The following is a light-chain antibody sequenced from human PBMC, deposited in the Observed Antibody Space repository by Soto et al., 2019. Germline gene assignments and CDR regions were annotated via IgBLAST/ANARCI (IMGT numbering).Light chain of an antibody. V-gene: IGKV3-15*01. CDR3: QQYHNWPPIT. CDR2: GAS. J-gene: IGKJ4*01. CDR1: QSIGTS. Sequence: EIVMTQSPATLSVSPGERVSLSCRASQSIGTSLAWYQQKPGQAPRLLIYGASTRASGTPARFSGSGSGTEFTLTISSPQSEDFAVYYCQQYHNWPPITFGGGAKIESK.